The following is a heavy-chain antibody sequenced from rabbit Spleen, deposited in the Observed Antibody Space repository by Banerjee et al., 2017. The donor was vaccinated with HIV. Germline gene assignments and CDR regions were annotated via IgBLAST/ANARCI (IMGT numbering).Heavy chain of an antibody. J-gene: IGHJ6*01. CDR1: GFSFSEKEV. V-gene: IGHV1S45*01. D-gene: IGHD6-1*01. CDR2: IYAGSSGNT. CDR3: ARTTYGYDDYADLYYAAMDL. Sequence: QEQLVESGGGLVQPEGSLTLTCTASGFSFSEKEVMCWVRQALGKGLEWIGCIYAGSSGNTYYASWAKGRFTISKTSSTTLTLQMTSLTAADTATYFCARTTYGYDDYADLYYAAMDLWGQGTLVTVS.